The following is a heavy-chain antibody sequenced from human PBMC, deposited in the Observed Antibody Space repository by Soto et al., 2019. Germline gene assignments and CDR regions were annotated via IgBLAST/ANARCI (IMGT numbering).Heavy chain of an antibody. CDR2: ISYDGSNK. Sequence: QVQLVESGGGVVQPGRSLRLSCAASGFTFSSYAMHWVRQAPGKGLEWVAVISYDGSNKYYADSVKGRFTISRDNSKNTLYLQMNSLRAEDTAVYYCAREYSSSPWPGGVYFQHWGQGTLVTVSS. CDR1: GFTFSSYA. CDR3: AREYSSSPWPGGVYFQH. J-gene: IGHJ1*01. V-gene: IGHV3-30-3*01. D-gene: IGHD6-6*01.